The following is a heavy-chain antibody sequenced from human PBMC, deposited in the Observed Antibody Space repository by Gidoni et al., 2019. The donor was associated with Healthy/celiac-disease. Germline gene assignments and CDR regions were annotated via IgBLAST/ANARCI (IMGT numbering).Heavy chain of an antibody. CDR2: IWYDGSNK. D-gene: IGHD2-2*01. V-gene: IGHV3-33*01. CDR3: ARLEGPAAMGVGMVDY. Sequence: QVQLVESGGGVVQPGRSLRLSCAASGFTFSTYGRQWVRQAPGKGLGWVAVIWYDGSNKYYADSVKGRFTISRDNSKNTLYLQMNSLRAEDTAVYYCARLEGPAAMGVGMVDYWGQGTLVTVSS. J-gene: IGHJ4*02. CDR1: GFTFSTYG.